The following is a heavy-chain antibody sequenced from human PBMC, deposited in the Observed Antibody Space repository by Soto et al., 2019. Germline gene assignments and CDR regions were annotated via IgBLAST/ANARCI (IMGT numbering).Heavy chain of an antibody. CDR1: GGTFSSYT. J-gene: IGHJ4*02. Sequence: SVNVSCKASGGTFSSYTISWVRQAPGQGLEWMGRIIPILGIANYAQKFQGRVTITADKSTSTAYMELSSLRSEDTAVYYCARAQWIQLWFAFDYWGQGTLVTVSS. D-gene: IGHD5-18*01. CDR2: IIPILGIA. V-gene: IGHV1-69*02. CDR3: ARAQWIQLWFAFDY.